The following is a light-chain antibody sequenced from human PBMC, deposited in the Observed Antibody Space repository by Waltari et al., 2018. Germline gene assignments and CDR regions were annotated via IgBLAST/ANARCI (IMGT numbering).Light chain of an antibody. Sequence: QSVLTQPPSASGTPGPRIPIPFSGISPNIGRDSVNWCQHLPGTAPKLLVYNHNERPPGVPVRFSGSKSGTSASLAISGRQSEDEADYFCAAWDDILKGVLFGGGTRLTVL. J-gene: IGLJ2*01. CDR2: NHN. CDR3: AAWDDILKGVL. CDR1: SPNIGRDS. V-gene: IGLV1-44*01.